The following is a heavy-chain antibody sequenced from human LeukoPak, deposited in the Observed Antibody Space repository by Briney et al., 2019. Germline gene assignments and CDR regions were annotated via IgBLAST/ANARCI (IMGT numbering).Heavy chain of an antibody. J-gene: IGHJ6*02. D-gene: IGHD2-2*01. CDR2: ISGSGGST. CDR3: ANSGIVVGPMDV. Sequence: GGSLRLSCAASGFTFSSYSMNWVRPAPGKGLEWVSAISGSGGSTYYADSVKGRFTISRDNSKNTLYLQMNSLRAEDTAVYYCANSGIVVGPMDVWGQGTTVTVSS. CDR1: GFTFSSYS. V-gene: IGHV3-23*01.